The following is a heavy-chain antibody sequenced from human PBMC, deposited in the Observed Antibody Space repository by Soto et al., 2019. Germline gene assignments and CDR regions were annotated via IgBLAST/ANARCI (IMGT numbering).Heavy chain of an antibody. J-gene: IGHJ6*04. CDR3: AREYVGTIFGVVIRYYYYGMDV. V-gene: IGHV3-33*01. Sequence: PGGSLRLSCAASGFTFSSYGMHWVRQAPGKGLEWVAVIWYDGSNKYYADSVKGRFTISRDNSKNTLYLQMNSLRAEDTAVYYCAREYVGTIFGVVIRYYYYGMDVWGKGTTVTVPS. CDR1: GFTFSSYG. CDR2: IWYDGSNK. D-gene: IGHD3-3*01.